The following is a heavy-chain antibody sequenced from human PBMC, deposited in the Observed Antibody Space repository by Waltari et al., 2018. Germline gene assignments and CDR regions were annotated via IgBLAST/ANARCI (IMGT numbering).Heavy chain of an antibody. CDR2: MNPNSGNT. Sequence: QVQLVQSGAEVKKPGASVKGSCKASGYTFTSYDINWVRQATRHGLEWMGWMNPNSGNTGYAQKFQGRVTITRNTAISTAYMDLSSLRSEDTAVYYCARERYSRNWFDPWGQGTLVTVSS. V-gene: IGHV1-8*03. J-gene: IGHJ5*02. CDR3: ARERYSRNWFDP. D-gene: IGHD1-26*01. CDR1: GYTFTSYD.